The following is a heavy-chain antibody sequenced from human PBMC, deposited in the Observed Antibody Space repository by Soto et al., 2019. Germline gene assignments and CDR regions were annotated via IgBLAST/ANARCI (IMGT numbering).Heavy chain of an antibody. CDR2: IKQDGSEK. J-gene: IGHJ3*02. V-gene: IGHV3-7*01. Sequence: GGSLRLSCAASGFTFSSYWMSWVRQAPGKGPKWVANIKQDGSEKYYVDSVKGRFTISRDNAKNSLYLQMNSLRAEDTAVYYCARVPEVTTNFDAFDIWGQGTMVTVSS. CDR3: ARVPEVTTNFDAFDI. CDR1: GFTFSSYW. D-gene: IGHD5-12*01.